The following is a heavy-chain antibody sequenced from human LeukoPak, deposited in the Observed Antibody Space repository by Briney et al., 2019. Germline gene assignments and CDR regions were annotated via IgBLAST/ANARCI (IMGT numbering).Heavy chain of an antibody. D-gene: IGHD3-22*01. CDR3: ARQGSSGYYYEGYYFDY. J-gene: IGHJ4*02. CDR1: GFTFSSYS. CDR2: ISSSSSYI. Sequence: PGGSLLLSCAASGFTFSSYSMNWVRQAPGKGLEWVSSISSSSSYIYYADSVKGRFTISRDNAKNSLYLQMNSLRAEDTAVYYCARQGSSGYYYEGYYFDYWGQGTLVTVSS. V-gene: IGHV3-21*01.